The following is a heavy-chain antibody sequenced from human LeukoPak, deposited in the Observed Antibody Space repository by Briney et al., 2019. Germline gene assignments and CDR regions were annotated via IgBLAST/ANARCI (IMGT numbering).Heavy chain of an antibody. Sequence: ASVKVSCKASGFTFTNYGISWVRPAPGQGLAWMGWISAYNGDTNYAQKLQDRVTMTTDTSTSTAYMELRSLRSDDTAMYYCARDEGVGERGAYWGQGTLVTVSS. CDR1: GFTFTNYG. CDR3: ARDEGVGERGAY. D-gene: IGHD3-16*01. V-gene: IGHV1-18*01. J-gene: IGHJ4*02. CDR2: ISAYNGDT.